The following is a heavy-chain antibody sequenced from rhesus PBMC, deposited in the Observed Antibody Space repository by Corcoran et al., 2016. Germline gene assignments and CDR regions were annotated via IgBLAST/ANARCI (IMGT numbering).Heavy chain of an antibody. J-gene: IGHJ4*01. D-gene: IGHD1-1*01. CDR2: LKGNSATT. CDR1: GASISRYL. Sequence: QVQLQESGPGLVKPSETLLLTCAVSGASISRYLWNWIRQPPGKGLEWLGDLKGNSATTNYTPSRKSRVTISKDTSKTQFSLKLSSLTAADTAVYYCAREYLGTWGQGVLVTVSS. V-gene: IGHV4-80*01. CDR3: AREYLGT.